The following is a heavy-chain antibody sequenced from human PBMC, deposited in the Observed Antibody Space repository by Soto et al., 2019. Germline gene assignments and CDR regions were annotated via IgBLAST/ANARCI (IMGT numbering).Heavy chain of an antibody. CDR3: AKGRTVLITMIRGIITHIGLDH. Sequence: SETLSLTCAVYGGSFSDYYWSWIRQPPWKGLEWIGEINHSGSTNYNPSLKSRVTISVDTSKNQFSLKLNSVTAADTAVYYCAKGRTVLITMIRGIITHIGLDHWGQGIPVTVSS. V-gene: IGHV4-34*01. D-gene: IGHD3-10*01. CDR2: INHSGST. J-gene: IGHJ5*02. CDR1: GGSFSDYY.